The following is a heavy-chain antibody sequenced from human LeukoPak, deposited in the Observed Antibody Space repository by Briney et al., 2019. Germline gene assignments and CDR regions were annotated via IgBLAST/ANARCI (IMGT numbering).Heavy chain of an antibody. Sequence: PSETLSLTCTVSGGSISTSSYYWGWIRQPPGKGLEWVGSILYTGGTYYNPSLKSRVTISVDTSKNQFSLKLNSVTAADAALYYCARQPSLSYCSSGTCWFDSWGQGTLVTVSS. CDR2: ILYTGGT. CDR3: ARQPSLSYCSSGTCWFDS. CDR1: GGSISTSSYY. J-gene: IGHJ5*01. D-gene: IGHD2-15*01. V-gene: IGHV4-39*01.